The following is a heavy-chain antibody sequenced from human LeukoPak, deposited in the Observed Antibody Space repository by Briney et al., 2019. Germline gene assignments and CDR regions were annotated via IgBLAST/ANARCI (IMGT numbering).Heavy chain of an antibody. CDR1: GFTFSGYA. CDR3: ARMEAAYYDSSGYYS. CDR2: IYSSDTT. J-gene: IGHJ4*02. Sequence: GGSLRLSCAASGFTFSGYAMNWVRQAPGKGLEWVSHIYSSDTTYADSVKGRFTISRDNAKNSLYLQMNSLRAEDTAVYYCARMEAAYYDSSGYYSWGQGTLVTVSS. D-gene: IGHD3-22*01. V-gene: IGHV3-48*04.